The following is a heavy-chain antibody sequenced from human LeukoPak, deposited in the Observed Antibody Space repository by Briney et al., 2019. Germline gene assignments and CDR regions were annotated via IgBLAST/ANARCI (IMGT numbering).Heavy chain of an antibody. CDR3: ARDHSGYYGY. CDR1: GYTFTSYY. J-gene: IGHJ4*02. CDR2: INPSGGST. Sequence: ASVKVSCKASGYTFTSYYIHWVRQAPGEGLEWMGIINPSGGSTSYAQKFQGRVTLTRDMSTSTVYMELSSLRSEDTAVYYCARDHSGYYGYWGQGTLVTVSS. V-gene: IGHV1-46*01. D-gene: IGHD3-22*01.